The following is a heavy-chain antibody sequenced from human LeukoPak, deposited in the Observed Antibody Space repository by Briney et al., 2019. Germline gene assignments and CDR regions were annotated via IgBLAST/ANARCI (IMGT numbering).Heavy chain of an antibody. V-gene: IGHV7-4-1*02. CDR2: INTNTGNP. CDR1: GCTFTSYA. J-gene: IGHJ6*03. CDR3: ARVGTRYYYYMDV. Sequence: ASVKVSCKASGCTFTSYAMNWVRQAPGQGLEWMGWINTNTGNPTYAQGFTGRFVFSLDTSVSTAYLQISSLKAEDTAVYYCARVGTRYYYYMDVWGKGTTVTVSS. D-gene: IGHD1-1*01.